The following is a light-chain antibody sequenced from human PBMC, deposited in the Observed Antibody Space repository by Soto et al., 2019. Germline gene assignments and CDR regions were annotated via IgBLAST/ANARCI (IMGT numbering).Light chain of an antibody. CDR2: GAS. CDR3: QQYQNWYS. J-gene: IGKJ2*03. Sequence: VMTQSPASLSVSPGETATLSCRASQSVGSNVAWYQQKPGQAPRLLIYGASSRTTGIPVKFNGTGSGTEFTLTIRSLQSEDFAVYYCQQYQNWYSFGQGTKVDIK. CDR1: QSVGSN. V-gene: IGKV3-15*01.